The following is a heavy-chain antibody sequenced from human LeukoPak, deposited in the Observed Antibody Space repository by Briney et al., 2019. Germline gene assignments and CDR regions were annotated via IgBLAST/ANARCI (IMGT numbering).Heavy chain of an antibody. CDR1: GYTFTSYA. J-gene: IGHJ5*02. Sequence: ASVKVSCKASGYTFTSYAMNWVRQAPGQGLEWMGWINTNTGNPTYAQGFTGRFVFSLDTSVSTAYLQISSLKAEDTAVYYCARVRITMVRGVIYSPWFDPWGQGTLVTVSS. CDR2: INTNTGNP. D-gene: IGHD3-10*01. CDR3: ARVRITMVRGVIYSPWFDP. V-gene: IGHV7-4-1*02.